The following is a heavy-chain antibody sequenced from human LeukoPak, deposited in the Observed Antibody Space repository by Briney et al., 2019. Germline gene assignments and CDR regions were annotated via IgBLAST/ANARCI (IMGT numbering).Heavy chain of an antibody. CDR3: ASSRSAGITGTVYYYYGMDV. Sequence: GASVKVSCKASGGTFSSYAISWVRQAPGQGLEWVGGIIPIFGTANYAQKFQGRVTITADESTSTAYMELSSLRSEDTAVYYCASSRSAGITGTVYYYYGMDVWGQGTTVTVSS. J-gene: IGHJ6*02. CDR1: GGTFSSYA. CDR2: IIPIFGTA. V-gene: IGHV1-69*13. D-gene: IGHD1-20*01.